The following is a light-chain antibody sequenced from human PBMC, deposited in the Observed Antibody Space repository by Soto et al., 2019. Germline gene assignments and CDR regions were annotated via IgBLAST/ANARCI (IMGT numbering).Light chain of an antibody. Sequence: SVLTQPPSASATTGHRVTISCSEGPSNIEKFYVYWYQQLPGTAPKLLVYRDNQRPSGVPDRFSGSKSGTSASLAISGLRSDDEADYYCASWDDSLRGVVFGGGTQLTVL. CDR2: RDN. J-gene: IGLJ2*01. CDR3: ASWDDSLRGVV. CDR1: PSNIEKFY. V-gene: IGLV1-47*01.